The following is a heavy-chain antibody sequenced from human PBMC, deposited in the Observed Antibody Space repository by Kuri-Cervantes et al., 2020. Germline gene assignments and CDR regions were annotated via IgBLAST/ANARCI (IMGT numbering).Heavy chain of an antibody. V-gene: IGHV3-20*04. Sequence: GGSLRLSCAASGFTFDDYGMSWVRQAPGKGLEWVSGINWNGGSIGYADSVKGRFTISRDNAKNSLYLQMNSLRAEDTALYYCAKDIQWELLNYFDYWGQGTLVTVSS. CDR2: INWNGGSI. CDR3: AKDIQWELLNYFDY. CDR1: GFTFDDYG. D-gene: IGHD1-26*01. J-gene: IGHJ4*02.